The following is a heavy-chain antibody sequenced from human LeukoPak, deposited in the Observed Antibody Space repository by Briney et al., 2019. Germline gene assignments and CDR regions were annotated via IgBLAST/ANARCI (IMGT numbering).Heavy chain of an antibody. CDR2: ISSNGGST. CDR3: VGELLWFGEPFDY. D-gene: IGHD3-10*01. Sequence: GGSLRLSCSASGFTFSSYAMHWVRQAPGKGLESVSAISSNGGSTYYADSVKGRFTISRDNSKNTLYLQMSSLRAEDTAVYYCVGELLWFGEPFDYWGQGTLVTVSS. V-gene: IGHV3-64D*06. CDR1: GFTFSSYA. J-gene: IGHJ4*02.